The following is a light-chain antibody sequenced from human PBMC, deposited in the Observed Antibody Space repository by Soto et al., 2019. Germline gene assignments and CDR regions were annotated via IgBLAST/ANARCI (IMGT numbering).Light chain of an antibody. Sequence: EIVMTQSPATLSVSPGERATLSCRASQSVSSNLAWYQQKPGQAPRLLIYGASIRAIGIPARFSGSGSGTEFTLTISSLQSEDFAVYYCQQYNNWPPKWTFGQGTKVEIK. CDR2: GAS. V-gene: IGKV3D-15*01. CDR3: QQYNNWPPKWT. CDR1: QSVSSN. J-gene: IGKJ1*01.